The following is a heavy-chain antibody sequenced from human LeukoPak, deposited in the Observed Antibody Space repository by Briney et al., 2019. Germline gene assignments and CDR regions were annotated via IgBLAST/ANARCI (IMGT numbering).Heavy chain of an antibody. V-gene: IGHV3-66*01. CDR3: ARRLLTGYYEF. CDR1: GFTVSSTY. D-gene: IGHD3-9*01. Sequence: GGPLRLSCAASGFTVSSTYMSWVRQAPGKGLEWVSVFYSGDTTYYANSVKGRFTISRDNSKNMLYLQMNSLRTEDTAVYYCARRLLTGYYEFWGQGTLVTVSS. CDR2: FYSGDTT. J-gene: IGHJ4*02.